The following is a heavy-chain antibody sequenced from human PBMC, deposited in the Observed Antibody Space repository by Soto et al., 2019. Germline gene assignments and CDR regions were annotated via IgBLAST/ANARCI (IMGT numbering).Heavy chain of an antibody. Sequence: SETLSLTCTVSGGSMSSHYWTWLRQPLGKGLEWIGYISYSGSTYYNPSLKSRVTISADTSRNQFSLKLSFVIAADTAVYYCARADPDASVGYWGQGTLVTVSS. V-gene: IGHV4-59*11. CDR2: ISYSGST. CDR3: ARADPDASVGY. D-gene: IGHD3-16*01. J-gene: IGHJ4*02. CDR1: GGSMSSHY.